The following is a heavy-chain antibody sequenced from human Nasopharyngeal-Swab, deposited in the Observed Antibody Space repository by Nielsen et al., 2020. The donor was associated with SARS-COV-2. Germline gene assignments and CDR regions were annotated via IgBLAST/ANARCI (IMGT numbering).Heavy chain of an antibody. CDR2: IYYSGST. CDR1: GGSISSSSYY. D-gene: IGHD2-2*01. V-gene: IGHV4-39*07. Sequence: SGTLSLTCPVSGGSISSSSYYWGWIRQPPGKGLVWIGSIYYSGSTYYNPSLKSRVTISVDTSKNQFSLKLSSVTAADTAVYYCARVKGYQLLSSAAPNWFDPWGQGTLVTVSS. CDR3: ARVKGYQLLSSAAPNWFDP. J-gene: IGHJ5*02.